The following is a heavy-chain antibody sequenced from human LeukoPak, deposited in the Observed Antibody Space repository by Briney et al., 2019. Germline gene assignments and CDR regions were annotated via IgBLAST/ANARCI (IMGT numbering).Heavy chain of an antibody. V-gene: IGHV3-20*01. J-gene: IGHJ6*02. D-gene: IGHD3-10*01. Sequence: GGSLRLSCAASGFTFDDYGMSWVRHAPGKGLEWVYGINWNGGSTGYADSVKGRFTISRDNAKNSLYLQMNSLRAEDTALYHCARALVRSYYYYGMDVWGQGTTVTVSS. CDR1: GFTFDDYG. CDR3: ARALVRSYYYYGMDV. CDR2: INWNGGST.